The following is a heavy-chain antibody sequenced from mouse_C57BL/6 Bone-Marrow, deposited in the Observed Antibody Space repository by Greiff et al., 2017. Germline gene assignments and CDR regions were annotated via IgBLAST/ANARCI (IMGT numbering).Heavy chain of an antibody. D-gene: IGHD2-3*01. CDR2: ISYDGSN. V-gene: IGHV3-6*01. CDR1: GYSITSGSY. CDR3: ASDYDGYLFAY. Sequence: LQESGPGLVKPSQSLSLTCSVTGYSITSGSYWNWIRQFPGNQLDWMGYISYDGSNNYNPSLKNRISITRDTSKNQFFLKLNSVTTEDTATYYCASDYDGYLFAYWGQGTLVTVAA. J-gene: IGHJ3*01.